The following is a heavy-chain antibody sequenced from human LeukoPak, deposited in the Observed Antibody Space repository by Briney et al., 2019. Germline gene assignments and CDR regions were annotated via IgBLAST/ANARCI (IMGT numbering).Heavy chain of an antibody. CDR1: GFTFTNYA. CDR3: AKSPTRHYDFWSGRPEAYYFDY. J-gene: IGHJ4*02. V-gene: IGHV3-23*01. CDR2: ISGSGGST. D-gene: IGHD3-3*01. Sequence: PGGSLRLSCAASGFTFTNYAMNWVRQAPEKGLEWVSAISGSGGSTYYADSVKGRFTISRDNSKNTLYLQMNSLRAEDTAVYYCAKSPTRHYDFWSGRPEAYYFDYWGQGTLVTVSS.